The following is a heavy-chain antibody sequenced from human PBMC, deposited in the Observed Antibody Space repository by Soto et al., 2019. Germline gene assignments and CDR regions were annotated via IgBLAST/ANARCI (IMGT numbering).Heavy chain of an antibody. CDR2: ISSSSSYI. D-gene: IGHD5-18*01. Sequence: PGGSLRLSCAASGFTFSSYSMNWVRQAPGKGLEWVSSISSSSSYIYYADSVKGRFTISRDNAKNSLYLQMNSLRAEDTAVYYCARVRRIGYSYGRDAFDIWGQGTMVTVSS. J-gene: IGHJ3*02. V-gene: IGHV3-21*01. CDR3: ARVRRIGYSYGRDAFDI. CDR1: GFTFSSYS.